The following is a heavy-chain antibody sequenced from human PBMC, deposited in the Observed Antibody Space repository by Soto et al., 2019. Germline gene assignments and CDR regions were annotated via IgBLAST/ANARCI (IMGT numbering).Heavy chain of an antibody. CDR2: INPNSGGT. CDR1: GYTFAGYY. V-gene: IGHV1-2*04. J-gene: IGHJ5*02. D-gene: IGHD3-22*01. Sequence: GSSVQVSCKASGYTFAGYYMHWVRQAPGQGLEWMGWINPNSGGTNYAQKFQGWVTMTRDTSISTAYMELSRLRSDDTAVYYCARDVHYYYDSSGSYGWFDPWGQGTLVTVSS. CDR3: ARDVHYYYDSSGSYGWFDP.